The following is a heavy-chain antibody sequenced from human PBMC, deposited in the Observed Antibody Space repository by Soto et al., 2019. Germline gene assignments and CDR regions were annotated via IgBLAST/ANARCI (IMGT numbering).Heavy chain of an antibody. CDR2: IYYSGST. J-gene: IGHJ4*02. V-gene: IGHV4-59*01. CDR3: ARDRSRDGYNLVY. D-gene: IGHD5-12*01. Sequence: PSETLSLTCTVSGGSISSYYLSWIRQPPGKGLEWIGYIYYSGSTNYNPSLKSRVTISVDTSKNQFSLKLSSVTAADTAVYYCARDRSRDGYNLVYWGQGTLVTVYS. CDR1: GGSISSYY.